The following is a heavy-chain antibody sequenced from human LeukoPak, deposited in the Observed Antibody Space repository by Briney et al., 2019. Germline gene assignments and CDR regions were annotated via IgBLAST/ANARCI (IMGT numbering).Heavy chain of an antibody. J-gene: IGHJ5*02. CDR1: GFTFSDYY. CDR2: ISSSGSTI. CDR3: ARDLSDYYDSSGP. D-gene: IGHD3-22*01. Sequence: PGGSLRLSCAASGFTFSDYYMSWLRQAPGQGLEWVSYISSSGSTIYNAGSVKGRFTISSDNAKNSLYLQMNSLSAEDTAVYYCARDLSDYYDSSGPWGQGTLVTVSS. V-gene: IGHV3-11*01.